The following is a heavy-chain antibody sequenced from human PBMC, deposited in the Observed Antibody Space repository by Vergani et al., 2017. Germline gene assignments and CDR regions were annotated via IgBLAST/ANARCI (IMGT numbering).Heavy chain of an antibody. D-gene: IGHD3-16*01. CDR3: AKHFRGWGIDY. V-gene: IGHV3-30*02. Sequence: VQLVESGGGIVKPGGSLRLSCVASGFTLSNYDMQWIRQGPGKGLEFVAFIQFDGSNQYYADSVKGRFTLSRDFSKNTLYLQMNSLRTDDTATYYCAKHFRGWGIDYWGQGTQFIVSS. CDR2: IQFDGSNQ. J-gene: IGHJ4*02. CDR1: GFTLSNYD.